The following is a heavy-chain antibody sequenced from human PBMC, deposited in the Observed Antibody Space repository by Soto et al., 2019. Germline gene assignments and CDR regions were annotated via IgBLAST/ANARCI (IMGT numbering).Heavy chain of an antibody. J-gene: IGHJ6*02. CDR2: IYYSGST. D-gene: IGHD6-13*01. V-gene: IGHV4-39*01. CDR1: GGSISRSSSS. CDR3: ARRGYSSSWYYYYGMDV. Sequence: SETLSLTCTVSGGSISRSSSSCGWIRQPPGKGLEWIGSIYYSGSTYYNPSLKSRVTISVDTSKNQFSLKLSSVTAADTAVYYCARRGYSSSWYYYYGMDVWGQGTTVT.